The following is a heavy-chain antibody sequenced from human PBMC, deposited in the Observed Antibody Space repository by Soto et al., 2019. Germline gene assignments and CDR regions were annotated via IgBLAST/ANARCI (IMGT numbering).Heavy chain of an antibody. J-gene: IGHJ4*02. Sequence: GGSLRLSCAASGITFNNYALSWVRQAPGKGLEWVSGISGSGANTYYADSVKGRFTISRDNSKNMLFLQMNSLRAEDTAVYYCARVGPPSDYWGQGTLVTVSS. CDR2: ISGSGANT. V-gene: IGHV3-23*01. CDR1: GITFNNYA. CDR3: ARVGPPSDY.